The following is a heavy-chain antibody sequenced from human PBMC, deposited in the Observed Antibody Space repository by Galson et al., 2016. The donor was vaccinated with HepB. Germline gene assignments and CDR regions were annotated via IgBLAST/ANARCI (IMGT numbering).Heavy chain of an antibody. CDR3: TRVLERRRSGYSGYQYYYYGMDV. CDR1: GLTFSNYA. Sequence: SLRLSCAASGLTFSNYAMNWVRQAPGKGLEWVSGISGSGGRTFYADSVKGRFTISRDNSKNTLYLQMNSLKTEDTAVYYCTRVLERRRSGYSGYQYYYYGMDVWGKGTTVTVSS. V-gene: IGHV3-23*01. D-gene: IGHD5-12*01. CDR2: ISGSGGRT. J-gene: IGHJ6*04.